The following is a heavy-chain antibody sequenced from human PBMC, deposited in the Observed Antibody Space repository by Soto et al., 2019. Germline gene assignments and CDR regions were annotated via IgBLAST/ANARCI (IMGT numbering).Heavy chain of an antibody. CDR2: ISSNGGST. Sequence: EVQLVESGGGLVQPGGSLRLSCAASGFTFSSYAMHWVRQAPGKGLEYVSAISSNGGSTYYANSVKGRFTISRDNSKNTLYLQMGSLRAEYMAVYYCARVWFGELGGFDYWGQGTLVTVSS. J-gene: IGHJ4*02. CDR1: GFTFSSYA. V-gene: IGHV3-64*01. D-gene: IGHD3-10*01. CDR3: ARVWFGELGGFDY.